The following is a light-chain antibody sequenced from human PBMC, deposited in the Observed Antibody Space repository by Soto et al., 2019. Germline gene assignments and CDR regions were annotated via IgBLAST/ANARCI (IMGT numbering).Light chain of an antibody. CDR3: SSYADSSARDYV. CDR2: DVS. CDR1: SSDIGAYDY. V-gene: IGLV2-14*03. Sequence: QSVLTQPASVSGSPGQSITISCTGTSSDIGAYDYVSWYQQHPGGVPKLLIFDVSSRPSGVSSRFSGSKSGNTASLTVSGLQADDESDYYCSSYADSSARDYVFGGGTKLTVL. J-gene: IGLJ1*01.